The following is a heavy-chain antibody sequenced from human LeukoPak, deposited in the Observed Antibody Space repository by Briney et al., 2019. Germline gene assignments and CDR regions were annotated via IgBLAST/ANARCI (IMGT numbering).Heavy chain of an antibody. Sequence: SETLSLTCTVSGGSISSSSYYWGWTRQPPGKGLEWIGSIYYSGSTYYNPSLKSRVTISVDTSKKQFSLKLSSVTAADTAVYYCARHVGFITMVRGVINNNWFDPWGQGTLVTVSS. D-gene: IGHD3-10*01. V-gene: IGHV4-39*01. CDR3: ARHVGFITMVRGVINNNWFDP. CDR1: GGSISSSSYY. J-gene: IGHJ5*02. CDR2: IYYSGST.